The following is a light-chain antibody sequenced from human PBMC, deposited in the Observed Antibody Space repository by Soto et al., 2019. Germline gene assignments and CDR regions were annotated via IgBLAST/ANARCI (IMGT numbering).Light chain of an antibody. V-gene: IGKV3-15*01. Sequence: IVMTQSPATLSVSPGERATLSCRASQSISSNLAWYQQKPGQAPRLLIYGASTRATGIPARFSGSGSGTEFTLTISSLQSADVALYYCQHYNNWPPWTFGQGTKVEIK. CDR3: QHYNNWPPWT. CDR2: GAS. CDR1: QSISSN. J-gene: IGKJ1*01.